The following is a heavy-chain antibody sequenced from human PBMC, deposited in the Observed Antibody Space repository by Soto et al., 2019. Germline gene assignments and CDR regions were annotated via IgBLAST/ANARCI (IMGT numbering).Heavy chain of an antibody. CDR2: IYYSGSS. CDR3: ARRYGGNFDY. J-gene: IGHJ4*02. V-gene: IGHV4-59*08. D-gene: IGHD2-15*01. CDR1: GGSISSYY. Sequence: QVQLQESGPGLVKPSETLSLTCTVSGGSISSYYWSWIRQPPGKGLEWIGYIYYSGSSNYNPSLKSGVTRSVDTSKNKFYLKLSSVTAAGTAVYYCARRYGGNFDYWGQGTLVTVSS.